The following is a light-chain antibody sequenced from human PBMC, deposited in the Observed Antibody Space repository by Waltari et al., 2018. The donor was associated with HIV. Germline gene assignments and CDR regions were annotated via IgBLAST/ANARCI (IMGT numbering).Light chain of an antibody. Sequence: AIRMTQSPSSLSASTGDRVNITCRSSQPIDNCVAWYQQRPGTVPKLLVHDASFLHSGVPSRFRGAGSGTDFTLTITCLQSEDFATYYCQQYYDNNWTFGQGTKVEIK. J-gene: IGKJ1*01. V-gene: IGKV1-8*01. CDR2: DAS. CDR3: QQYYDNNWT. CDR1: QPIDNC.